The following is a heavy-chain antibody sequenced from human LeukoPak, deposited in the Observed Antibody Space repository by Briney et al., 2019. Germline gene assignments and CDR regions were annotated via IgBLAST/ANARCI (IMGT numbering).Heavy chain of an antibody. V-gene: IGHV3-74*01. D-gene: IGHD1-7*01. CDR3: VSDGGGTTPYDC. J-gene: IGHJ4*02. CDR1: GFTLSDYW. Sequence: GGSLRLSCAASGFTLSDYWMNWVRQAPGKGPVWVSHISPDGRNIAYADSVKGRCTISRDSAKNTLYLQINSLRVGDTAVYYCVSDGGGTTPYDCWGQGTLVTVSS. CDR2: ISPDGRNI.